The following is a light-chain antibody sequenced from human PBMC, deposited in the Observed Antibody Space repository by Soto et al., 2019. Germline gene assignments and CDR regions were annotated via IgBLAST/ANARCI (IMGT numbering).Light chain of an antibody. CDR1: QSVSSSY. J-gene: IGKJ2*01. Sequence: EIVLTQSPGTLSLSPGERATLSCRASQSVSSSYLAWYQQKPGQAPRLLIYGASSRATGIPDRFSGSGSGTDFTLTISRLEPDDFATYFCQHYDRYPYTFGQGTSLDIK. CDR3: QHYDRYPYT. V-gene: IGKV3-20*01. CDR2: GAS.